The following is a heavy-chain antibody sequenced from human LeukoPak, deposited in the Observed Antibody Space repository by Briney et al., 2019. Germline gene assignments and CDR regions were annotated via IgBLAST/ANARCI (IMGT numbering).Heavy chain of an antibody. D-gene: IGHD2-15*01. J-gene: IGHJ6*03. CDR3: AKDTSAWWYHRAYMNV. V-gene: IGHV3-23*01. CDR1: GFTFSDYA. CDR2: ISGSGDKT. Sequence: PGGSLRLSCAASGFTFSDYAMSWVRQAPGGGLEWVSAISGSGDKTFHADSVKGRFTTSRDNSKNTLSLQMSSLGVEASAVYFCAKDTSAWWYHRAYMNVWGTGTTVTVSS.